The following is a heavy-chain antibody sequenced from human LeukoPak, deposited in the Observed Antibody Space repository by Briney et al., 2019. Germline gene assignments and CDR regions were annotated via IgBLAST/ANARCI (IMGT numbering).Heavy chain of an antibody. J-gene: IGHJ4*02. CDR1: GGSISSGGYY. CDR3: ARLQSPPFWNFDY. V-gene: IGHV4-61*08. CDR2: IYYSGST. Sequence: SETLSLTCTVSGGSISSGGYYWSWIRQPPGKGLEWIGYIYYSGSTNYNPSLKSRVTISVDTSKNQFSLKLSSVTAADTAVYYCARLQSPPFWNFDYWGQGTLVTVSS. D-gene: IGHD1-1*01.